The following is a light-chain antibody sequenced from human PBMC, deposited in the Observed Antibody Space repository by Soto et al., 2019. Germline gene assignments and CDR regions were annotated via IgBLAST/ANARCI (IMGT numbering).Light chain of an antibody. CDR2: DAS. CDR1: QGISSA. V-gene: IGKV1-13*02. J-gene: IGKJ5*01. CDR3: QQFNSYPIT. Sequence: AIQLTQSPSSLSASVGDRVTITCRASQGISSALAWYQQKPGKAPKLLIYDASSLESGVPSRFSCSGSGTDFTLSISSLQAEEFANYYCQQFNSYPITFGQGTRLEIK.